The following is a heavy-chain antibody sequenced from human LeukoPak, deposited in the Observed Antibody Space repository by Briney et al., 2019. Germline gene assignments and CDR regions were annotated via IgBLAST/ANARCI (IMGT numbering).Heavy chain of an antibody. V-gene: IGHV3-21*04. D-gene: IGHD3-10*01. CDR1: GFTFSNYS. J-gene: IGHJ4*02. Sequence: PGGSLRLSCAASGFTFSNYSMNWVRQAPGKGLEWVSSMSSRSSDIYYADSVKGRFTISRDNAKNTLYLQMNSLRAEDTAVYYCAREPPPMVRGAGYFDYWGQGTLVTVSS. CDR2: MSSRSSDI. CDR3: AREPPPMVRGAGYFDY.